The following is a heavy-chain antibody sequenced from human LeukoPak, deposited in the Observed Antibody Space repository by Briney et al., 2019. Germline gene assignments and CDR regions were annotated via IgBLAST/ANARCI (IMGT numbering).Heavy chain of an antibody. Sequence: ASVKVSCKASGYTFTGYYVHWVRQAPGQGLEWMGRINPNSGDTNYAQKFQGRVTMTRDTSISTAYMELSRLRSDDTAVYYCASFSPGDLNYDFWSGYYEPDLGMDVWGQGTTVTVSS. J-gene: IGHJ6*02. V-gene: IGHV1-2*06. CDR3: ASFSPGDLNYDFWSGYYEPDLGMDV. D-gene: IGHD3-3*01. CDR1: GYTFTGYY. CDR2: INPNSGDT.